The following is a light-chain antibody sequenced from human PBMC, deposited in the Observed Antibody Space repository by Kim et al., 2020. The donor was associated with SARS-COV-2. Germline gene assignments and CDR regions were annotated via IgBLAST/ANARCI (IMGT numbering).Light chain of an antibody. CDR2: TDV. CDR3: AAWDDSLNGYV. CDR1: TSNIGSNT. J-gene: IGLJ1*01. Sequence: QPVLTQPPSASGTPGQRVSISCSGSTSNIGSNTVNWYQQLPGTAPKLLIYTDVQRPSGVPDRFSGSKSGTSASLAISGLQSEDEADYYCAAWDDSLNGYVFGTGTKVTVL. V-gene: IGLV1-44*01.